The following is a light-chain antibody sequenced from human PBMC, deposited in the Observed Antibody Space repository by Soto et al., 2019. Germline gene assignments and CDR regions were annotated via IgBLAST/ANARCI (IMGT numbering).Light chain of an antibody. Sequence: QSVLTQPPSVSGVLGQGVSISCTGSSSDLGAGYDVYWYQQLPGAAPKLLIYENNNRPSGVPDRFAGSKSGTSASLAITGIQDEDEADYYCQSSYIRESDVVFGGGPKLTAL. CDR2: ENN. J-gene: IGLJ2*01. CDR3: QSSYIRESDVV. V-gene: IGLV1-40*01. CDR1: SSDLGAGYD.